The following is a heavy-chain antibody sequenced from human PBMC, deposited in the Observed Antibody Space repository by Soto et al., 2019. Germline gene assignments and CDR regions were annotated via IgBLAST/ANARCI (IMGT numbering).Heavy chain of an antibody. CDR2: IYYSGST. J-gene: IGHJ4*02. Sequence: SETLSLTCTVSGGSISSSSYYWGLIRQPPGKGLEWIGSIYYSGSTYYNPSLKSRVTISVDTSKNQFSLKLSSVTAADTAVYYCASPLGYGGNPPDYWGQGTLVTVSS. CDR1: GGSISSSSYY. D-gene: IGHD4-17*01. CDR3: ASPLGYGGNPPDY. V-gene: IGHV4-39*01.